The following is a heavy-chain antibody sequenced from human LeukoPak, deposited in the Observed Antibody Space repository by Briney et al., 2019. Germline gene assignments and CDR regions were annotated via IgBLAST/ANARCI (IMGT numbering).Heavy chain of an antibody. Sequence: GGSLRLSCAASGFTFRSFGMNWVRQAPGKGLEWVSGIYTNGRDTRYADSVKGRFTISRDNSKNTLYLQMHSLRVEDTAVYYCAHMVWEYVGGLDVWGQGTTVTVSS. CDR2: IYTNGRDT. J-gene: IGHJ6*02. V-gene: IGHV3-23*05. CDR3: AHMVWEYVGGLDV. CDR1: GFTFRSFG. D-gene: IGHD3-10*02.